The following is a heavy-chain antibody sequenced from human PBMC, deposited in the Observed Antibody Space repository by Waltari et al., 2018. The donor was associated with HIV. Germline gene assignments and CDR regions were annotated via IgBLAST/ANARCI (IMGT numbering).Heavy chain of an antibody. Sequence: VESGAEFNTPGASVRSARATSGYPFHNYDIPWVRQAPGKGLEWMGWINPKTGDTGFLDGFQGRLTMTRNISSGTAYMDLTRLTKEDTDTYYCTRSLALRIAAPGADVWGQGTSLIVSS. CDR2: INPKTGDT. D-gene: IGHD6-13*01. J-gene: IGHJ6*02. V-gene: IGHV1-8*01. CDR3: TRSLALRIAAPGADV. CDR1: GYPFHNYD.